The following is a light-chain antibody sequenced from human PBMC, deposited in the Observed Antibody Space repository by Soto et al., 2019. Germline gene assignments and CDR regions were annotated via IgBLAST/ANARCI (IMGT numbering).Light chain of an antibody. V-gene: IGLV1-47*01. CDR1: ASTIGRNY. CDR3: GAWDDNLSGVYV. CDR2: RNS. J-gene: IGLJ1*01. Sequence: QSVLTQSPSASGTPGQRVTISCSGSASTIGRNYVYWYQQLPGTAPKLLIYRNSQRPSGVPDRFSGSKSGTSASLAISGLRYEDEGAYYCGAWDDNLSGVYVFGAWTRSLS.